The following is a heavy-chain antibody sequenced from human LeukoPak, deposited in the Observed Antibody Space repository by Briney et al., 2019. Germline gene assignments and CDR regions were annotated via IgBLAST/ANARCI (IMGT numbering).Heavy chain of an antibody. CDR1: GFTFSSYA. V-gene: IGHV3-7*01. Sequence: PGGSLRLSCAASGFTFSSYAMSWVRQAPGKGLEWVATIKQGESEKYYVDSVKDRFTISRDNAKNSVYLQMDSLRAEDTAVYYCARDLRDSKYALFDYWGQGTLVTVSS. J-gene: IGHJ4*02. CDR3: ARDLRDSKYALFDY. CDR2: IKQGESEK. D-gene: IGHD3-22*01.